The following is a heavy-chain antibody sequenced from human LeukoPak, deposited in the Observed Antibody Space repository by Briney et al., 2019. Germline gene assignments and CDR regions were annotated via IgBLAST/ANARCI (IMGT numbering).Heavy chain of an antibody. CDR2: ISAHNGNT. Sequence: ASVKVSCKASGYTFTSYGISWVRQAPGQGLEWMGWISAHNGNTNYVQKFQGRVTMTTDTSTSTAYMELRSLRSDDTAVYYCARPLSKEDFYDIPAMGGYDYWGQGTLVTVSS. J-gene: IGHJ4*02. V-gene: IGHV1-18*01. CDR1: GYTFTSYG. D-gene: IGHD3-9*01. CDR3: ARPLSKEDFYDIPAMGGYDY.